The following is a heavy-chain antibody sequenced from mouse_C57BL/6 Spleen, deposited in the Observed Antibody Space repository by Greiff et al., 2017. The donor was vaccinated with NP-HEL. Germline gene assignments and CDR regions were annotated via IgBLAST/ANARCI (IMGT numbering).Heavy chain of an antibody. CDR2: IYPGSGST. CDR3: ARGYYGSSPYFDY. D-gene: IGHD1-1*01. J-gene: IGHJ2*01. Sequence: VQLQQPGAELVKPGASVKMSCKASGYTFTSYWITWVKQRPGQGLEWIGDIYPGSGSTNYNEKFKSKATLTVDTSSSTAYMQLSSLTSVDSAVYYCARGYYGSSPYFDYWGQGTTLTVSS. V-gene: IGHV1-55*01. CDR1: GYTFTSYW.